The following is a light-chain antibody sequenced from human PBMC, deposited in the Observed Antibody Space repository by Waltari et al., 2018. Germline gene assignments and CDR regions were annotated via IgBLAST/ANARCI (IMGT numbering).Light chain of an antibody. Sequence: QSMLTQPPSASGTPGHRFTISCSGSSSDIGSNDFYWYKQLPGTAPKLLIFRTDHRPTGVPARFSGSKAGTSASLAISGLQSDDAAYYHCAAWDDSVTGPVFGGGTKLTVL. J-gene: IGLJ3*02. V-gene: IGLV1-47*01. CDR3: AAWDDSVTGPV. CDR1: SSDIGSND. CDR2: RTD.